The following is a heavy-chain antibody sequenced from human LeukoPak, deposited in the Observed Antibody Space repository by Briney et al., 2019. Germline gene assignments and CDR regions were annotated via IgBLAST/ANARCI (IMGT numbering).Heavy chain of an antibody. CDR1: GGSISSSNW. Sequence: PSETLSLTCAVSGGSISSSNWWSWVRQPPGKGLEWIGEIYHSGSTNYNPSLKSRVTISVDKSKNQFSLKLSSVTAADTAVYYCARDQTSGAVVVAARIRGYNWFDPWGQGTLVTVSS. CDR2: IYHSGST. V-gene: IGHV4-4*02. J-gene: IGHJ5*02. D-gene: IGHD2-15*01. CDR3: ARDQTSGAVVVAARIRGYNWFDP.